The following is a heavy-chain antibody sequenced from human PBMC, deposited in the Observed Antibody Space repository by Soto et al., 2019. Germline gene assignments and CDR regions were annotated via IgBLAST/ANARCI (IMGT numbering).Heavy chain of an antibody. CDR2: IYWDDDK. J-gene: IGHJ4*02. D-gene: IGHD6-13*01. CDR1: GFSLSTSGVG. Sequence: QITLKESGPTLVKPTQTLTLTCTFSGFSLSTSGVGVGWIRQPPGKALEWLALIYWDDDKRYSPSLKSRLTITTDTSKNQVVLTMTNMDPVDTATYYCAHRLSRIAAAVYFDYWGQGTLVTVSS. CDR3: AHRLSRIAAAVYFDY. V-gene: IGHV2-5*02.